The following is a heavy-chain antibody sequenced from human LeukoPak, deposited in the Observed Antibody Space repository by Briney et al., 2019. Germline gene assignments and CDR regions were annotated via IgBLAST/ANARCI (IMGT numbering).Heavy chain of an antibody. CDR2: IDGGGDDR. D-gene: IGHD7-27*01. V-gene: IGHV3-23*01. Sequence: GGSLRLSCAASGFRFSNYALVWVRQAPGKGLEWVSTIDGGGDDRYYAASVKGRFTISRDNSKNTLYLQMNSLRAEDTAVYYCARERLAGDWDYFDYWGQGTLVTVSS. CDR1: GFRFSNYA. J-gene: IGHJ4*02. CDR3: ARERLAGDWDYFDY.